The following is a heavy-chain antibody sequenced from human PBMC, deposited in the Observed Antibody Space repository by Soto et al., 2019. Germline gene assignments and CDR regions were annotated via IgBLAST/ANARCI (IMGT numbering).Heavy chain of an antibody. J-gene: IGHJ2*01. CDR2: IYYSGST. V-gene: IGHV4-39*01. CDR3: ARKHLNPDTAMARGNHWYFDL. D-gene: IGHD5-18*01. CDR1: GGSISSSSYY. Sequence: SETLSLTCTVSGGSISSSSYYWGWIRQPPGKGLEWIGSIYYSGSTYYNPSLKSRVTISVDTSKNQFSLKLSSVTAADTAVYYCARKHLNPDTAMARGNHWYFDLWGRGTLVTVSS.